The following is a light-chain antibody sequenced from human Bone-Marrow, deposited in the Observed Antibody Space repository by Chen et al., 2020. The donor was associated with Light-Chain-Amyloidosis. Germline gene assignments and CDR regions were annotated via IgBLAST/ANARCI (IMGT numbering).Light chain of an antibody. CDR2: DDS. V-gene: IGLV3-21*02. CDR1: NIGSTS. J-gene: IGLJ3*02. CDR3: QVWDRSSDRPV. Sequence: SYVLTQPSSVSVAPGQTATIACGGNNIGSTSVHWYQQTPGHAPLLVVYDDSDLPSGIPERLSGSNSGNTATLTISRVEAGDEADYYCQVWDRSSDRPVFGGGTKLTVL.